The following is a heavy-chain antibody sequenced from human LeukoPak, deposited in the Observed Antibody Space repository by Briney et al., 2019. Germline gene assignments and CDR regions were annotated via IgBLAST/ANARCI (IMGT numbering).Heavy chain of an antibody. V-gene: IGHV3-66*02. CDR1: GFTVSSNY. J-gene: IGHJ6*02. CDR3: ARDPTTKYGMDV. CDR2: IYSGGST. D-gene: IGHD1-7*01. Sequence: GGSLRLSCAASGFTVSSNYMSWVRQAPGKGLXXVSVIYSGGSTYYADSVKGRFTISRDNSKNTLYLQMNSLRAEDTAVYYCARDPTTKYGMDVWGQGTTVTVSS.